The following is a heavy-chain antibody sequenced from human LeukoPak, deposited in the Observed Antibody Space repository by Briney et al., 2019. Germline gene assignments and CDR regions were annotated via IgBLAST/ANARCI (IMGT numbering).Heavy chain of an antibody. Sequence: SVKVSCKASGYTFTGYYMHWVRQAPGQGLEWMGGIIPIFGTANYAQKFQGRVTITADESTSTAYMGLSSLRSEDTAVYYCARGGRYSYGPVDYWGQGTLVTVSS. CDR2: IIPIFGTA. CDR3: ARGGRYSYGPVDY. J-gene: IGHJ4*02. CDR1: GYTFTGYY. V-gene: IGHV1-69*13. D-gene: IGHD5-18*01.